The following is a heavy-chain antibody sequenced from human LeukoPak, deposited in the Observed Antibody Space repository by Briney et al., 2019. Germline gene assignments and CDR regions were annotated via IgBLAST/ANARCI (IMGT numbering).Heavy chain of an antibody. V-gene: IGHV4-34*01. Sequence: SETLSLTCAVYGGSFSDYYWSWIRQPPGKGLEWIGEINHSGSTNYNPSLKSRVTISVDTSKNQFSLKLSSVTAADTAVYYCARGRKEVLMVYAPYYYYYMDVWGKGTTVTVSS. D-gene: IGHD2-8*01. CDR3: ARGRKEVLMVYAPYYYYYMDV. J-gene: IGHJ6*03. CDR2: INHSGST. CDR1: GGSFSDYY.